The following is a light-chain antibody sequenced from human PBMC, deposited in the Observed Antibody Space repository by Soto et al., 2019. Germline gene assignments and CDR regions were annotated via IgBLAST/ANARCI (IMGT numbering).Light chain of an antibody. CDR2: NAS. V-gene: IGKV1-5*03. CDR3: QQYTRYWT. CDR1: QTSSTW. J-gene: IGKJ1*01. Sequence: DIQMTQSPSTMSASVGDRVTITCRASQTSSTWLAWYQHKPGKAPKLLSYNASSIESGVPSRFSGSGSGTEFTLTISSLEPDDVANYYCQQYTRYWTFGQGTKVEIK.